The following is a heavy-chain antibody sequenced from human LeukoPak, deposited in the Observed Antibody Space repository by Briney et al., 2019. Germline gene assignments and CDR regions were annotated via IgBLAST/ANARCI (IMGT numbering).Heavy chain of an antibody. CDR3: AKGAAAGRVGYYYYHMDV. J-gene: IGHJ6*03. CDR2: IIPIFGTA. V-gene: IGHV1-69*13. Sequence: GASVKVSCKASGGTFSSYAISWVRQAPGQGLEWMGGIIPIFGTANYAQKFQGRVTITADESTSTAYMELSSLRSEDMAVYYCAKGAAAGRVGYYYYHMDVWGKGTTVTVSS. D-gene: IGHD6-13*01. CDR1: GGTFSSYA.